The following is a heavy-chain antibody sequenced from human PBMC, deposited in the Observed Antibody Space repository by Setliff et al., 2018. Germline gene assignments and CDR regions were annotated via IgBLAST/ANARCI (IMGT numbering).Heavy chain of an antibody. D-gene: IGHD1-26*01. CDR3: ARKGISALSGAFDM. Sequence: LSLTCTVSGGSIRSGDYYWSWIRQPPGKGLEWIGYIYYSGSAYYNPSLKSRLTISIDTSKNQFSLKLSSVTAADTAVYYCARKGISALSGAFDMWGQGTMVTVS. J-gene: IGHJ3*02. CDR1: GGSIRSGDYY. CDR2: IYYSGSA. V-gene: IGHV4-30-4*01.